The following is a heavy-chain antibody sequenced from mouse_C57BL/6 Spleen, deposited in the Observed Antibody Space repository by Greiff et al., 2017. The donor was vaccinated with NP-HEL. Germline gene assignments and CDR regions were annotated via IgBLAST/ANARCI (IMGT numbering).Heavy chain of an antibody. V-gene: IGHV1-26*01. D-gene: IGHD1-1*01. CDR3: ARPKFIRTGGWYFDG. J-gene: IGHJ1*03. CDR2: INPNNGGT. CDR1: GYTFTDYY. Sequence: EVQLQQSGPELVKPGASVKISCKASGYTFTDYYMNWVKQSHGKSLEWIGDINPNNGGTSYNQKFKGKATLTVDKSSSTAYMELRSRTSEDSAVYYCARPKFIRTGGWYFDGWGTRTTVTVSS.